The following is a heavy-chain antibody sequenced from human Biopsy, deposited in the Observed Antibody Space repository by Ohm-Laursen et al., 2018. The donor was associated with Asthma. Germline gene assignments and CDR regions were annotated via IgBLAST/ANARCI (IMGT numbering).Heavy chain of an antibody. CDR3: ARKAGSCISRTYYSLDF. Sequence: SVKVSCKSLGGTFNTYVIGWVRQAPGQGLEWLGGINSVFGTATYPQKFQDRVTITADDSTSTVYMELNSLRSEDTAVYYCARKAGSCISRTYYSLDFWGQGTLVTVSS. CDR2: INSVFGTA. J-gene: IGHJ4*02. V-gene: IGHV1-69*13. D-gene: IGHD1-26*01. CDR1: GGTFNTYV.